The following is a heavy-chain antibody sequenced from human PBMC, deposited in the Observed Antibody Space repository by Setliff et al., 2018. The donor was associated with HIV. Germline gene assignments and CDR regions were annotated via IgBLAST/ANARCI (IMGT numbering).Heavy chain of an antibody. CDR2: INHTGNT. CDR3: ARARITMIGGRLEPYAFDR. J-gene: IGHJ3*01. V-gene: IGHV4-34*01. Sequence: SETLSLTCAVYGGSFSGYHWNWIRQFPGKGLEWIGEINHTGNTQYNPSLKSRVTMSVDASKNQLSLKLRSVTAADTAVYYCARARITMIGGRLEPYAFDRWGQGTKVTVSS. CDR1: GGSFSGYH. D-gene: IGHD3-10*01.